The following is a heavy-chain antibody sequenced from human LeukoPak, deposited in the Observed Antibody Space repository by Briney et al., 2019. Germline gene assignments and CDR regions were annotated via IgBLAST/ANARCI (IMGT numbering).Heavy chain of an antibody. V-gene: IGHV4-34*01. D-gene: IGHD1-1*01. Sequence: KTSETLSLTCAVYGGSFSDYNWSWLRQSPEKGLEWIGEISDSGRTHYNPSLKSRVTISVDTAKYQFSLSLSSLTAADTAVYYCARGLDLEGLDYWGQGTLVTVSS. CDR2: ISDSGRT. CDR1: GGSFSDYN. CDR3: ARGLDLEGLDY. J-gene: IGHJ4*02.